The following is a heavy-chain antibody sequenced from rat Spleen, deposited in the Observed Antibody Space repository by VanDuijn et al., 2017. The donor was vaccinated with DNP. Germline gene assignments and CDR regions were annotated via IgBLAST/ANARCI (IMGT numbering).Heavy chain of an antibody. CDR1: GYTFTSYD. CDR2: INTGSGGT. J-gene: IGHJ1*01. D-gene: IGHD3-1*01. V-gene: IGHV1-57*01. Sequence: VQLQQSGAELAKPGSSVKISCKASGYTFTSYDISWIKQTTGQGLEYIGYINTGSGGTYYNEKFKGKATLTVDKSSSTAFMQLSSLTPEDTAVYYCARVAPLGFDFWGPGTMVTVSS. CDR3: ARVAPLGFDF.